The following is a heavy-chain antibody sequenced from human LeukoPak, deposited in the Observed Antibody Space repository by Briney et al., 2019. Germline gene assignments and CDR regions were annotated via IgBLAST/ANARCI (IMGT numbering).Heavy chain of an antibody. CDR3: ARDRDGPTGYSYGVDY. D-gene: IGHD5-18*01. CDR2: IYYSGST. CDR1: GGSISSGGYY. J-gene: IGHJ4*02. Sequence: SQTLSLTCTVSGGSISSGGYYWSWIRQHPGKGLEWIGYIYYSGSTYYNPSLKSRVTISVDTSKNQFSLKLSSVTAADTAVYYCARDRDGPTGYSYGVDYWGQGALVTVSS. V-gene: IGHV4-31*03.